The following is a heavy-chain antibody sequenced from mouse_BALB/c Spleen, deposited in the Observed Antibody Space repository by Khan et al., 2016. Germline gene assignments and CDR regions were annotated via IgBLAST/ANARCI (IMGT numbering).Heavy chain of an antibody. V-gene: IGHV7-3*02. D-gene: IGHD4-1*01. CDR2: IRNKANGYTT. J-gene: IGHJ3*01. CDR3: ATGTWFAY. CDR1: GFTFTDYY. Sequence: EVELVESGGGLVQPGGSLRLSCATSGFTFTDYYMSWVRQPPGKALEWLGFIRNKANGYTTEYSASVKGRFTISRDNSQSILYLQMNTLRADDSATYYCATGTWFAYWGQGTLVTVSA.